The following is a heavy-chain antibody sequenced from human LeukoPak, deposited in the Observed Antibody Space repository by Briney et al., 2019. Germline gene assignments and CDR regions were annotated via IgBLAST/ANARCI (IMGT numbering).Heavy chain of an antibody. CDR2: INPNSGGT. J-gene: IGHJ4*02. CDR3: ARGVAGYSYGLRGNY. D-gene: IGHD5-18*01. CDR1: GYTFTSYY. V-gene: IGHV1-2*02. Sequence: GASVKVSCKASGYTFTSYYMHWVRQAPGQGLEWMGWINPNSGGTNYAQKFQGRVTMTRDTSISTAYMELSRLRSDDTAVYYCARGVAGYSYGLRGNYWGQGTLVTVSS.